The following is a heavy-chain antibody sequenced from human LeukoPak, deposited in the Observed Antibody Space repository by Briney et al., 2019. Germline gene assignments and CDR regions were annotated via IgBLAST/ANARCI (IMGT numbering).Heavy chain of an antibody. CDR3: ARSRSAGY. CDR1: GFTFSTYA. Sequence: GGSLRLSCAASGFTFSTYAMSWVRQAPGKGLEWVANIKRDGSEKYYVDSVKGRFTISRDNAKNSLYLQMDSLRAEDTAVYYCARSRSAGYWGQGTLVTVSS. CDR2: IKRDGSEK. V-gene: IGHV3-7*01. J-gene: IGHJ4*02.